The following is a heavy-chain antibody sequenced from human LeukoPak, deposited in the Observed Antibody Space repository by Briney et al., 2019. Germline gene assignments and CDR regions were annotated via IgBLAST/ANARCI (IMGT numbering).Heavy chain of an antibody. V-gene: IGHV1-69*05. Sequence: SVKVSCKASGGTFSSYAISWVRQAPGQGLEWMGGIIPIFGTANYAQKFQGRVTITTDESTSTAYMELSSLRSEDTAVYYCASVVVPAAAVGDYYYYMDVWGKGTTVTVSS. CDR1: GGTFSSYA. J-gene: IGHJ6*03. D-gene: IGHD2-2*01. CDR2: IIPIFGTA. CDR3: ASVVVPAAAVGDYYYYMDV.